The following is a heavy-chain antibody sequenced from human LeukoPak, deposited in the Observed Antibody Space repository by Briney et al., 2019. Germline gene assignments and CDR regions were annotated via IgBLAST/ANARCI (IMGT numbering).Heavy chain of an antibody. Sequence: GGSLRLSCAASGFTFSSYEMNWVRQAPGKGLEGVSYISSSGSTLYYADSVKGRFSISRDKAKNSLYLQMNSLRAEDTAVYYCAELGITMIGGVWGKGTTVTISS. CDR2: ISSSGSTL. J-gene: IGHJ6*04. D-gene: IGHD3-10*02. CDR3: AELGITMIGGV. V-gene: IGHV3-48*03. CDR1: GFTFSSYE.